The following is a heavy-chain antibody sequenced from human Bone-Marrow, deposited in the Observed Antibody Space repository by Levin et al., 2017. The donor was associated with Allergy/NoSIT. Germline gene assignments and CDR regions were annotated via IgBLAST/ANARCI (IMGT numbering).Heavy chain of an antibody. CDR3: ARDRDQYIGGVWYDVFDI. J-gene: IGHJ3*02. D-gene: IGHD2-8*02. Sequence: PGGSLRLSCAASGFTFSSYWMIWARQAPGKGLEWVANIKQDESLKYYVDSVKGRFTISRDNAKNSLYLQMNSLRAEDTAVYYCARDRDQYIGGVWYDVFDIWGQGTMVTVSS. CDR2: IKQDESLK. V-gene: IGHV3-7*01. CDR1: GFTFSSYW.